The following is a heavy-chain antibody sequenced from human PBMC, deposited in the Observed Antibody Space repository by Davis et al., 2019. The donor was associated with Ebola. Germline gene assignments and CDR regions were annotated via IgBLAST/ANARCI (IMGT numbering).Heavy chain of an antibody. Sequence: GGSLRLSCKGSGYSFTSYWIGWVRQMPGKGLEWMGIIYPGDSDTRYSPSFQGQVTISADKSISTAYLQWGSLEASHTAIYYCARLSLRASPFDSWGQGTLVTVSS. CDR2: IYPGDSDT. V-gene: IGHV5-51*01. CDR1: GYSFTSYW. CDR3: ARLSLRASPFDS. J-gene: IGHJ5*01.